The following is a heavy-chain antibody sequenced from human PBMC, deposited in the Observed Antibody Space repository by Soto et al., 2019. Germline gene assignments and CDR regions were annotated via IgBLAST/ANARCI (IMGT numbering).Heavy chain of an antibody. CDR1: GFTFSSYW. D-gene: IGHD2-15*01. CDR2: IKQDGSEK. V-gene: IGHV3-7*05. Sequence: EVQLVESRGGLVQPGGSLRLSCAASGFTFSSYWMSWVRQAPGKGLEWVANIKQDGSEKYYVDSVKGRFTISRDNAKNSLYLQMNSLRAEDTAVYYCARCRHVRGLLLPDWFDPWGQGTLVTVSS. J-gene: IGHJ5*02. CDR3: ARCRHVRGLLLPDWFDP.